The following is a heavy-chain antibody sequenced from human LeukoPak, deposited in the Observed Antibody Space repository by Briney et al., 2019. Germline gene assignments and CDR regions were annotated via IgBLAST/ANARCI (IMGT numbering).Heavy chain of an antibody. V-gene: IGHV4-59*01. CDR2: IYYSGST. CDR1: GGSISTYY. D-gene: IGHD2-15*01. Sequence: SETLSLTCTVSGGSISTYYWSWIRQPPGKGLEWIGYIYYSGSTNYNPSLKSRVTISLDTSKNQFSLKLSSVTAADTAVYYCARAYCSGGSCYSSRGMFDPWGQGTLVTVSS. CDR3: ARAYCSGGSCYSSRGMFDP. J-gene: IGHJ5*02.